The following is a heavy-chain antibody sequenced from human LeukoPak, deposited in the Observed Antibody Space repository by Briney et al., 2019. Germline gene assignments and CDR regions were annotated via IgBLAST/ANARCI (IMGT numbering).Heavy chain of an antibody. CDR2: ISYDGSNK. V-gene: IGHV3-30-3*01. J-gene: IGHJ6*02. CDR3: ARAPVLLYYYGMDV. Sequence: GGSLRLSCAASGFTFSSYAMHWVRQAPGKGLEWVAVISYDGSNKYYADSVKGRFTISRDNSKNTLYLQMNSLRAEDTALYHCARAPVLLYYYGMDVWGQGTTVTVSS. D-gene: IGHD3-10*01. CDR1: GFTFSSYA.